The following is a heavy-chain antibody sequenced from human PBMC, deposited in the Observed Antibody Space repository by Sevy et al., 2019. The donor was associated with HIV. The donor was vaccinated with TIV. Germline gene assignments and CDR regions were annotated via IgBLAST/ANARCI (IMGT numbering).Heavy chain of an antibody. CDR1: GGTFSSYA. V-gene: IGHV1-69*13. Sequence: ASVKVYCKASGGTFSSYAISWVRQAPGQGLEWMGGIIPIFGTANYAQKFQGRVTITADESTSTAYMELSSLRSEDTAVYYCARVALSGYDFWSGYPRYYYYYGIDVRGQGTTVTVSS. D-gene: IGHD3-3*01. CDR2: IIPIFGTA. J-gene: IGHJ6*02. CDR3: ARVALSGYDFWSGYPRYYYYYGIDV.